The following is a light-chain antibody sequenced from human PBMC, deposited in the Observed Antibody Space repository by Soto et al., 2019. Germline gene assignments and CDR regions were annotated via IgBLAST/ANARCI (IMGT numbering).Light chain of an antibody. CDR3: QQYGSSQT. Sequence: DIQMTQPPSSLSASIGDRVTITCRASQSISSYLNWYQQKPGKAPMLLIYDASNRATGIPDRFSGSGSGTDFTLTISRLEPEDFAVYYCQQYGSSQTFGQATKV. CDR1: QSISSY. V-gene: IGKV1-39*01. J-gene: IGKJ1*01. CDR2: DAS.